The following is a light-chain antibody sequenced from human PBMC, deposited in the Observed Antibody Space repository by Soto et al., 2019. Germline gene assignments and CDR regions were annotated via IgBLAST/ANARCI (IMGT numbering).Light chain of an antibody. V-gene: IGKV1-33*01. CDR1: QDIKKF. CDR3: QAFDNLPSIT. J-gene: IGKJ5*01. CDR2: DAS. Sequence: DIQMTQSPSSLSASVGDRVTITCQASQDIKKFLNWYQQKPGKAPKLLIHDASTLETGVPSRFSGSGSGTDFTFIINGLQPEDFATYFCQAFDNLPSITFGQGTRLEIK.